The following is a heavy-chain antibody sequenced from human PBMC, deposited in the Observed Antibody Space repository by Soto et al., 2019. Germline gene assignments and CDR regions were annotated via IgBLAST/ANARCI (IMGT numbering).Heavy chain of an antibody. V-gene: IGHV3-21*01. D-gene: IGHD6-19*01. CDR3: ASVTQSYSSGWPYFDY. Sequence: PGGSLRLSCAASGFTFSSYSMNWVRQAPGKGLEWVSSISSSSSYIYYADSVKGRFTISRDNAKNSLYLQMNSLRAEDTAVYYCASVTQSYSSGWPYFDYWGQGTLVTVPQ. CDR1: GFTFSSYS. J-gene: IGHJ4*02. CDR2: ISSSSSYI.